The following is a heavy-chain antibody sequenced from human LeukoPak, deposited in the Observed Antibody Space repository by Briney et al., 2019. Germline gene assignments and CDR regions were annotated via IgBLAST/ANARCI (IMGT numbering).Heavy chain of an antibody. CDR3: ARGSAYDWFDY. J-gene: IGHJ4*02. CDR2: IYYGGST. CDR1: GGSISSGDYY. V-gene: IGHV4-30-4*01. D-gene: IGHD5-12*01. Sequence: SETLSLTCTVSGGSISSGDYYCNWIRQPPGKGLEWIGYIYYGGSTSYNPSLKSRVTISVDTSKNQFSLKLTSVTAADTAVYYCARGSAYDWFDYGGQGTLVTVSS.